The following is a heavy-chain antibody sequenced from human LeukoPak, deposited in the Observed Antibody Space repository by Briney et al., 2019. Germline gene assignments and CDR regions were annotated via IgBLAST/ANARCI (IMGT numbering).Heavy chain of an antibody. V-gene: IGHV1-24*01. J-gene: IGHJ4*02. D-gene: IGHD4-17*01. CDR2: FDPEDGET. CDR3: ATHGYGDYPLEY. CDR1: GYTLTELS. Sequence: ASVKVSCKVSGYTLTELSMHWVRQAPGKGLEWMGGFDPEDGETIYAQKFQGRVTMTEDTSTDTAYMELSSLRSEDTAVYYCATHGYGDYPLEYWGQGTLVTVSS.